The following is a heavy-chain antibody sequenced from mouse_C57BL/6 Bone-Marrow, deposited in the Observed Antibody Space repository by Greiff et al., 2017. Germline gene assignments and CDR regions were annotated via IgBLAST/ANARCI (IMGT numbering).Heavy chain of an antibody. J-gene: IGHJ3*01. Sequence: QVQLQQPGAELVRPGTSVKLSCKASGYTFTSYWMHWVKQRPGQGLEWIGRIDPSDSYTKYNQKFKGKATLTVDTSSSTAYMQLSSLTSEDSAVYYCTRDDYSSPFSYGVRGTLVTVTA. V-gene: IGHV1-59*01. CDR3: TRDDYSSPFSY. CDR2: IDPSDSYT. D-gene: IGHD2-4*01. CDR1: GYTFTSYW.